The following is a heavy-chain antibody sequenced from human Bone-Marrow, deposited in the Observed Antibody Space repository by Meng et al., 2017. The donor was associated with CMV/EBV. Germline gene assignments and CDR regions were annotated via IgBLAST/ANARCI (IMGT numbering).Heavy chain of an antibody. CDR3: ARADRYCSSTSCYFRH. J-gene: IGHJ1*01. V-gene: IGHV3-13*03. CDR1: GFTFSSYD. CDR2: IGTAGDT. D-gene: IGHD2-2*01. Sequence: GGSLRLSCAACGFTFSSYDMHWVRQATGKGLEWVSAIGTAGDTYYPGSVKGQFTISRDNAKNSLYLQMNSPRAEDTAVYYCARADRYCSSTSCYFRHWGQGTLVTVSS.